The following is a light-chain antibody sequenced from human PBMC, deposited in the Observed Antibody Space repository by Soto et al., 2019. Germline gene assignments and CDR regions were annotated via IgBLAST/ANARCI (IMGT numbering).Light chain of an antibody. J-gene: IGLJ1*01. CDR3: NSYSSTSFYV. CDR1: CSDIATFNY. Sequence: QSVLAQPASVSGSPGQSITISCTVICSDIATFNYVSWYQQYPGKAPKLLIYQVTSRASGVSHRFSGSKSGNTAALTISGLQPEDEAEYYCNSYSSTSFYVFGTGTKVTVL. CDR2: QVT. V-gene: IGLV2-14*01.